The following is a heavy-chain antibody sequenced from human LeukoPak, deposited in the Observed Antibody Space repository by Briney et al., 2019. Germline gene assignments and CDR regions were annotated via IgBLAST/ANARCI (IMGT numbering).Heavy chain of an antibody. CDR2: IIPIFGTA. D-gene: IGHD3-10*01. V-gene: IGHV1-69*13. Sequence: GASVKVSCKASGYTFTSYGISWVRQAPGQGLEWMGGIIPIFGTANYAQKFQGRVTITADESTSTAYMELSSLRSEDTAVYYCCVKGNFDYWGQGTLVTVSS. J-gene: IGHJ4*02. CDR3: CVKGNFDY. CDR1: GYTFTSYG.